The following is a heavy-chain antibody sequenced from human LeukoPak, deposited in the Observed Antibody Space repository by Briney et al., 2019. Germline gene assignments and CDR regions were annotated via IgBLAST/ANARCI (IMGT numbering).Heavy chain of an antibody. CDR2: ISGSGGST. J-gene: IGHJ3*02. CDR1: GFMFNSYW. D-gene: IGHD6-6*01. CDR3: AKDRSIAARPSAFDI. Sequence: GGSLRLSCAASGFMFNSYWMMWVRQAPGKGLEWVSAISGSGGSTYYADSVKGRFTISKDNSKNTLYLQMNSLRAEDTAVYYCAKDRSIAARPSAFDIWGQGTMVTVSS. V-gene: IGHV3-23*01.